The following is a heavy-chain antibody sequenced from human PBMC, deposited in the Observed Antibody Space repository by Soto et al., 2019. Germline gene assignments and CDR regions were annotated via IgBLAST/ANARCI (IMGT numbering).Heavy chain of an antibody. D-gene: IGHD3-22*01. J-gene: IGHJ4*02. Sequence: VGSLRLSCSASGFTFSSYAMHWVRQAPGKRLEYVSAISSNGGSTYYADSVKGRFTISRDNSKNTLYLQMGSLRAEDTAVYYCVKDPSWYYDSSGYTDYWGQGTLVTVSS. CDR3: VKDPSWYYDSSGYTDY. CDR2: ISSNGGST. V-gene: IGHV3-64D*06. CDR1: GFTFSSYA.